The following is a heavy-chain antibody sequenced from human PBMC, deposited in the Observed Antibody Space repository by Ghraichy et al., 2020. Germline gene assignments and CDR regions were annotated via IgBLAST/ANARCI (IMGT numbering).Heavy chain of an antibody. CDR3: ARQQYAHNSSSVRLDWFDP. Sequence: SETLSLTCTVSGGSISSSSYYWGWIRQPPGKGLEWIGSIYYSGSTYYNPSLKSRVTISVDTSKNQFSLKLSSVTAADTAVYYCARQQYAHNSSSVRLDWFDPWGQGTLVTVSS. V-gene: IGHV4-39*01. CDR1: GGSISSSSYY. CDR2: IYYSGST. J-gene: IGHJ5*02. D-gene: IGHD6-6*01.